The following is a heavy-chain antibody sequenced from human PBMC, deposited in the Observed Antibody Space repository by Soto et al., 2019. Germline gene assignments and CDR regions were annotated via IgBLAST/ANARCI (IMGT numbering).Heavy chain of an antibody. J-gene: IGHJ6*02. D-gene: IGHD3-10*01. V-gene: IGHV4-59*01. CDR1: GDSISRYY. CDR3: ARDQGGEFLKGSGMDV. Sequence: QVQLQESGPGLVKPSETLSLTCTVSGDSISRYYWSWIRLSPGKGLEWIGYIYYSGETNYNPSVXSXVXIXXDRTKNQFSLKLSSVTAADTAVYSWARDQGGEFLKGSGMDVWGQGTTVTVSS. CDR2: IYYSGET.